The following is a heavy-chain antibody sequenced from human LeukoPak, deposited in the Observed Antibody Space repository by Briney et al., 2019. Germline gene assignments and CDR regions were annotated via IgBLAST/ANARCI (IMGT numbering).Heavy chain of an antibody. J-gene: IGHJ3*02. CDR3: ARDPDCTNGVCLNPVGAFDI. V-gene: IGHV1-69*05. CDR1: GGTFSSYA. D-gene: IGHD2-8*01. Sequence: ASVKVSCKASGGTFSSYAISWVRQAPGQGLEWMGRIIPIFGTANYAQKFQGRVTTTTDESTSTAYMELSSLRSEDTAVYYCARDPDCTNGVCLNPVGAFDIWGQGTMVTVSS. CDR2: IIPIFGTA.